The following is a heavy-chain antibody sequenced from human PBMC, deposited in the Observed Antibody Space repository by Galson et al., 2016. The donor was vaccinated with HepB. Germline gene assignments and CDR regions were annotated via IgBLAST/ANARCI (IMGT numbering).Heavy chain of an antibody. J-gene: IGHJ5*02. CDR3: TSFEGWFDP. CDR2: IHHSGST. Sequence: VRQSPGKGLDWIGEIHHSGSTRYNPSLKSRVTISLDKSKNQFSLKVNSVTAADTAMYYCTSFEGWFDPWGQGTLVTVSS. V-gene: IGHV4-4*02.